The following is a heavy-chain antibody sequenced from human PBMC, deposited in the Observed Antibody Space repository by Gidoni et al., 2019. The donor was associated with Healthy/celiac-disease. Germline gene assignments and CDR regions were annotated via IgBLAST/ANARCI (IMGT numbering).Heavy chain of an antibody. J-gene: IGHJ5*02. V-gene: IGHV4-59*01. CDR3: ARDRGYCSSTSCYGDWLAGWFDP. Sequence: QVQLQESGPGLVKPSDTLSLTCTVSGGSISSYYWSWIRQPPGKGLEWIGYIYYSGSTNYNPSLKSRVTISVDTSKNQFSLKLSSVTAADTAVYYCARDRGYCSSTSCYGDWLAGWFDPWGQGTLVTVSS. CDR1: GGSISSYY. D-gene: IGHD2-2*01. CDR2: IYYSGST.